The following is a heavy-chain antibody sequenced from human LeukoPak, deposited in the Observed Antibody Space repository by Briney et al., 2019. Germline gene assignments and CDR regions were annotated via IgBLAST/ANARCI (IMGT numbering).Heavy chain of an antibody. CDR1: GFTFSSYS. V-gene: IGHV3-21*01. Sequence: PGGSLRLSCAASGFTFSSYSMNWVRQAPGKGLEWVSSISSSSSYIYYADSVKGRFTISRDNAKNSLYLQMNSLRAEDTAVYYCARDIVVVPAAIRVQGYYYYMDVWGKGTTVTVSS. D-gene: IGHD2-2*02. CDR3: ARDIVVVPAAIRVQGYYYYMDV. J-gene: IGHJ6*03. CDR2: ISSSSSYI.